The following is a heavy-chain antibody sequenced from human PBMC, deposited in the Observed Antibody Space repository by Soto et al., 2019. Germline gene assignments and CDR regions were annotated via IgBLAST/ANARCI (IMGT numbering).Heavy chain of an antibody. V-gene: IGHV3-23*01. J-gene: IGHJ4*02. CDR1: GFTFSSYA. Sequence: GGSLRLSCAASGFTFSSYAMSWVRQAPGKGLEWVSAISDSGGSTYYADSVKGRFTISRDNSKNTLYLQMNSLRAEDTAVYYCAKDTRGKYSGSYYGLGDYWGQGTLVTVSS. CDR2: ISDSGGST. D-gene: IGHD1-26*01. CDR3: AKDTRGKYSGSYYGLGDY.